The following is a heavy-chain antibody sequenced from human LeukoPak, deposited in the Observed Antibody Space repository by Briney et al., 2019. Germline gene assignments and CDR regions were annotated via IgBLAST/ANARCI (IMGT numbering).Heavy chain of an antibody. V-gene: IGHV3-23*01. CDR3: ARDFYGGRTEYYFDS. D-gene: IGHD4-23*01. Sequence: PGGSLRLSCAASGFTFSNYAMSWVRRAPGKGLEWVSAISGSGGTTNFADSVKGRFTISRDTSKNTLYLQLNSLRVDDTPVYYCARDFYGGRTEYYFDSWGQGTLVTVSS. J-gene: IGHJ4*02. CDR1: GFTFSNYA. CDR2: ISGSGGTT.